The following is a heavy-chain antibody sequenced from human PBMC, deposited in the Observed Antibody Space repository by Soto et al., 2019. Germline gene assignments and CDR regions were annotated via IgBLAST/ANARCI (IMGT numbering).Heavy chain of an antibody. CDR2: ISYDGSNK. Sequence: QVQLVESGGGVVQPGRSLRLSCAASGFTFSSYAMHWVRQAPGKGLEWVAVISYDGSNKYYADSVKGRFTISRDNSKNTLYLQMNSLRAEDTAVYYCARDCCPWGSYPDYWGQGTLVTVSS. CDR3: ARDCCPWGSYPDY. V-gene: IGHV3-30-3*01. J-gene: IGHJ4*02. CDR1: GFTFSSYA. D-gene: IGHD1-26*01.